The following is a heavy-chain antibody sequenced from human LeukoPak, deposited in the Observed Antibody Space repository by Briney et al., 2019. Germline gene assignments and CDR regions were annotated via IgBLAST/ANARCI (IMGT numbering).Heavy chain of an antibody. CDR3: ARERFPPRVGVVVPAAILFGY. CDR1: GFTFSSYA. J-gene: IGHJ4*02. Sequence: GGSLRLSCAASGFTFSSYAMHWVRQAPGKGLEWVAVISYDGSNKYYADSVKGRFTISRDNSKNTLYLQMNSLRAEDTAVYYCARERFPPRVGVVVPAAILFGYWGQGTLVTVSS. V-gene: IGHV3-30-3*01. D-gene: IGHD2-2*02. CDR2: ISYDGSNK.